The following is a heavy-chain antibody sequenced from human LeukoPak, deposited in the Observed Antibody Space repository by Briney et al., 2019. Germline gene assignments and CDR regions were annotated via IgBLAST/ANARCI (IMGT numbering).Heavy chain of an antibody. CDR2: ISAYNGNT. CDR1: GYTFTGYY. Sequence: ASVKVSCKASGYTFTGYYMHWVRQAPGQGLEWMGWISAYNGNTNYAQKLQGRVTMTTDTSTSTAYMELRSLRSDDTAVYYCARVGGYYDSSGHYVADYWGQGTLVTVSS. CDR3: ARVGGYYDSSGHYVADY. J-gene: IGHJ4*02. D-gene: IGHD3-22*01. V-gene: IGHV1-18*04.